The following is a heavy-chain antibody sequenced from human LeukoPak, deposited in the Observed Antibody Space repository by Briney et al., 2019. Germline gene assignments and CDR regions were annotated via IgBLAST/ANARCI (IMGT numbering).Heavy chain of an antibody. CDR2: IYTGGGT. CDR1: GFTVSSNH. D-gene: IGHD5-12*01. J-gene: IGHJ4*02. CDR3: ASQDIVATTGAELDY. V-gene: IGHV3-53*01. Sequence: GGSLRLSCAASGFTVSSNHMSWVRQTPGKGLEWVSVIYTGGGTYYADSVKGRFTISRDNAKSSLYLQMNSLRAEDTAVYYCASQDIVATTGAELDYWGQGTLVTVSS.